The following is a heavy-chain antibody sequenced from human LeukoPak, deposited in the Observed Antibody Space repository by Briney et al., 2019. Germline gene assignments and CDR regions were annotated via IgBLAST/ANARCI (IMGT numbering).Heavy chain of an antibody. D-gene: IGHD3-22*01. CDR1: GYTFTSYG. J-gene: IGHJ4*02. Sequence: ASVKVSCKASGYTFTSYGISWLRQAPGQGLEWMGWINTNTGNPTYAQGFTGRFVFSLDTSVSTAYLQISSLKAEDTAVYYCARDQIYDSPAPHFDYWGQGTLVTVSS. CDR2: INTNTGNP. V-gene: IGHV7-4-1*02. CDR3: ARDQIYDSPAPHFDY.